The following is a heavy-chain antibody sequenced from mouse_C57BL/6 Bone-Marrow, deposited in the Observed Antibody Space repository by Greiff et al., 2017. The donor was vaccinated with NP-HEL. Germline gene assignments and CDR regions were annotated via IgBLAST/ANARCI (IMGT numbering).Heavy chain of an antibody. V-gene: IGHV2-2*01. CDR2: IWSGGST. J-gene: IGHJ4*01. CDR3: ARFGPYAMDD. CDR1: GFSLTSYG. Sequence: QVQLKESGPGLVQPSQSLSITCTVSGFSLTSYGVHWVRQSPGKGLEWLGVIWSGGSTDYNADFISRLSISKDNSKSQVFFKMNSLQADDTAIYYCARFGPYAMDDWGQGTSVTVSS.